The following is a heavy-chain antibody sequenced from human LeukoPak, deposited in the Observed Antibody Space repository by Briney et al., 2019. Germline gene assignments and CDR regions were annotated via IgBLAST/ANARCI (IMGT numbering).Heavy chain of an antibody. Sequence: SETLSLTCTVSGGSISSGGYYWSWIRQPPGKGLEWIGEINHSGSTNYNPSLKSRVTISVDTSKNQFSLKLSSVTAADTAVYYCARMGEDSQLVREEPFDYWGREPWSPSPQ. CDR3: ARMGEDSQLVREEPFDY. J-gene: IGHJ4*02. D-gene: IGHD6-6*01. V-gene: IGHV4-39*07. CDR1: GGSISSGGYY. CDR2: INHSGST.